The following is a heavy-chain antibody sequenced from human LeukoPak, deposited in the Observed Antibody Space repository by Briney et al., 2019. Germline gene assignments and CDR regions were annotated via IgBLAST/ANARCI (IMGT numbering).Heavy chain of an antibody. D-gene: IGHD2-15*01. Sequence: SETLSLTCAVYGGSFSGYYWSWIRQPPGKGLEWIGEINHSGSTNYNPSLKSRVTISVDTSKNQFSLELSSVTAADTAVYYCARGPYCSGGSCLAEEPMDVWGQGTTATVSS. CDR2: INHSGST. J-gene: IGHJ6*02. CDR1: GGSFSGYY. CDR3: ARGPYCSGGSCLAEEPMDV. V-gene: IGHV4-34*01.